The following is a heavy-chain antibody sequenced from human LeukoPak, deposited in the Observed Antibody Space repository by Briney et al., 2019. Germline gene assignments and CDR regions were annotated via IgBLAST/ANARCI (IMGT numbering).Heavy chain of an antibody. J-gene: IGHJ6*03. D-gene: IGHD3-10*01. V-gene: IGHV4-61*01. CDR2: MYYSGST. CDR3: ERGAMVRGIHYYMDV. CDR1: GGSISSGSYY. Sequence: SETLSLTCTVSGGSISSGSYYWSWIRQPPGKGLEWIGYMYYSGSTNYNPSLKSRVTISVDTSKNQFSLKLSSVTAVDTAVYYCERGAMVRGIHYYMDVWGKGTTVTISS.